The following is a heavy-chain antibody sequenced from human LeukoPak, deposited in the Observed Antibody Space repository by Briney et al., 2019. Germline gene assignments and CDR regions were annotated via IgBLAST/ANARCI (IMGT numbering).Heavy chain of an antibody. CDR1: GGTFSSYA. CDR2: IIPILGIA. J-gene: IGHJ4*02. D-gene: IGHD4-17*01. V-gene: IGHV1-69*04. Sequence: GSSVKVSCKASGGTFSSYAISWVRQAPGQGLEWMGGIIPILGIANYAQKFQGRVTITADKSTSTAYMELSSLRSEDTAVYYCAILTTVTTRFDYWGQGTLVTVSS. CDR3: AILTTVTTRFDY.